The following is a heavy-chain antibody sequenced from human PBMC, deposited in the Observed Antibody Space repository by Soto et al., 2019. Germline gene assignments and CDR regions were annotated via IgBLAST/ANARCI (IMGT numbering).Heavy chain of an antibody. J-gene: IGHJ6*02. V-gene: IGHV1-18*01. CDR2: ISAYNGNT. CDR3: ARGLGYYDFWGGPEGRYYGMDV. D-gene: IGHD3-3*01. CDR1: GYTFTSYG. Sequence: ASVKVSCKASGYTFTSYGISWVRQAPGQGLEWMGWISAYNGNTNYAQKLQGRVTMTTDTSTSTAYMELRSLRSDDTAVYYCARGLGYYDFWGGPEGRYYGMDVWGQGTTVTVSS.